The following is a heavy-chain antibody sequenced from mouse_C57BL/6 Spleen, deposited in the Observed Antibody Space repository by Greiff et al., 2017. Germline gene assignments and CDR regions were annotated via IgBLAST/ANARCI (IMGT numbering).Heavy chain of an antibody. V-gene: IGHV1-64*01. Sequence: QVQLQQPGAELVKPGASVTLSCKASGYSFTSYCVNWVKQRPGQGLEWIGMIHPNSGSTNYNEKFKSKATLTVDKSSSTAYMQLSSLTSEDSAVYYCARPYDCYSPWFAYWGQGTLVTVSA. CDR3: ARPYDCYSPWFAY. CDR1: GYSFTSYC. CDR2: IHPNSGST. D-gene: IGHD2-3*01. J-gene: IGHJ3*01.